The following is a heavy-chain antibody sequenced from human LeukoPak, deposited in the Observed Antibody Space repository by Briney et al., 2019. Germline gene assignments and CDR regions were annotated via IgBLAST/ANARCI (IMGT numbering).Heavy chain of an antibody. D-gene: IGHD4-17*01. V-gene: IGHV4-38-2*02. CDR3: AREMTTERVPDY. Sequence: SVTLSLTCTVSGYSISSGYYWGWIRQPPGKGLEWIGSIYHSGSTYYNPSLKSRVTISVDTSKNQFSLKLSSVTAADTAVYYCAREMTTERVPDYWGQGTLVTVSS. CDR2: IYHSGST. J-gene: IGHJ4*02. CDR1: GYSISSGYY.